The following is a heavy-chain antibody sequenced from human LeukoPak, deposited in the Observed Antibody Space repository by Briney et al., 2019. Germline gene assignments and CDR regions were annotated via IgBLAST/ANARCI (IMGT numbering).Heavy chain of an antibody. CDR2: ISGSGGST. V-gene: IGHV3-23*01. CDR1: GFTFSSYG. Sequence: GGSLRRSCAASGFTFSSYGMSWVRQAPGKGLEWVSAISGSGGSTYYADSVKGRFTISRDNSKNTLYLRMNSLRAEDTAVYYCAKDSYSSGWSTSPFDYWGQGTLVTVSS. D-gene: IGHD6-19*01. CDR3: AKDSYSSGWSTSPFDY. J-gene: IGHJ4*02.